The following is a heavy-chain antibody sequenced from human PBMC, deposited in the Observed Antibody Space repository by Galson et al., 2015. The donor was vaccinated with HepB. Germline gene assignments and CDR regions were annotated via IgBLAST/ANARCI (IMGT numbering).Heavy chain of an antibody. J-gene: IGHJ6*02. Sequence: SLRLSCAASGFNFRSHGMHWVRQAPGKGLAWVAVISFFGISESYADSVKGRFTISRDNSKNALYLKMNSLRAEDTAVYYCAKEGDIVGVPAAADRGMDVWGQGTTVTVSS. D-gene: IGHD2-2*01. CDR3: AKEGDIVGVPAAADRGMDV. V-gene: IGHV3-30*18. CDR1: GFNFRSHG. CDR2: ISFFGISE.